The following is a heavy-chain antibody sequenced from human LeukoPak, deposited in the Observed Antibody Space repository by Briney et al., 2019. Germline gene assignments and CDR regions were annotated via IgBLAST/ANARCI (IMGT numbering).Heavy chain of an antibody. D-gene: IGHD3-10*01. CDR2: IYPGDSDT. J-gene: IGHJ4*02. Sequence: GESLRISCKAPGYSFITHWIAWVRQTPGKGLEWMGIIYPGDSDTKYSPSFQGQVTISADKSISTAYLQWSSLKASDTAMYHCAKGAGGSGSYYPYFWGQGTLVTVSS. CDR3: AKGAGGSGSYYPYF. CDR1: GYSFITHW. V-gene: IGHV5-51*01.